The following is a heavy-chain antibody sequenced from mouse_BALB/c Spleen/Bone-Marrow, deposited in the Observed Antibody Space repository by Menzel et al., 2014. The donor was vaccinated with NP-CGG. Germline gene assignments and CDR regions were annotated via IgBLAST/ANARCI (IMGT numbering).Heavy chain of an antibody. V-gene: IGHV2-9*02. D-gene: IGHD2-10*01. CDR2: IWGGGST. CDR1: GFSLTSYG. Sequence: VKLVESGPGLVAPSQSLSITCTVSGFSLTSYGVHWVRQPPGKGLEWLGIIWGGGSTNYNSALMYRLIIIKHNSNNQIFLNINILQSNDTAIYYSAISYFANYNYYFDFWGQGTTLTVSS. CDR3: AISYFANYNYYFDF. J-gene: IGHJ2*01.